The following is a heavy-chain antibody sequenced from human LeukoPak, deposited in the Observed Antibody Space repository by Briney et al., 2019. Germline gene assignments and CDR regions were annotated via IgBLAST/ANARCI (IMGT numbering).Heavy chain of an antibody. CDR3: AREGAAAGQNFDY. Sequence: ASVKVSCKASGYTFTGHYMHWVRQAPGQGLEWMGWINPNSGGTNYAQKFQGRVTMTRDTSISTAYMELSRLRSDDTAVYYCAREGAAAGQNFDYWGQGTLVTVSS. D-gene: IGHD6-13*01. J-gene: IGHJ4*02. CDR2: INPNSGGT. V-gene: IGHV1-2*02. CDR1: GYTFTGHY.